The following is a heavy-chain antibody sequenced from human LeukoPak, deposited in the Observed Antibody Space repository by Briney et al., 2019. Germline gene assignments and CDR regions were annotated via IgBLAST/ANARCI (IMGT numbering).Heavy chain of an antibody. V-gene: IGHV3-30*18. D-gene: IGHD3-10*01. Sequence: GGSLRLSCAASGFTFSSYAMSWVRQAPGKGLEWVAVISYDGSNKYYADSVKGRFTISRDNSKNTLYLQMNSLRAEDTAVYYCAKSGDNDYYGSGSHDYWGQGTLVTVSS. CDR2: ISYDGSNK. CDR1: GFTFSSYA. CDR3: AKSGDNDYYGSGSHDY. J-gene: IGHJ4*02.